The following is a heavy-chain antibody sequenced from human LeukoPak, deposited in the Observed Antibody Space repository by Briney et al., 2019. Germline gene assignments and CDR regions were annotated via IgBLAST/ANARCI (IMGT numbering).Heavy chain of an antibody. J-gene: IGHJ4*02. CDR1: GFTFSSYW. CDR3: ARALDFTIFGVVTKYYFDY. CDR2: IKQDGSEK. Sequence: GGSLRPSCAASGFTFSSYWMSWVRQAPGKGLEWVANIKQDGSEKYYVDSVKGRFTISRDNAKNSLYLQMNSLRAEDAAVYYCARALDFTIFGVVTKYYFDYWGQGTLVTVSS. V-gene: IGHV3-7*01. D-gene: IGHD3-3*01.